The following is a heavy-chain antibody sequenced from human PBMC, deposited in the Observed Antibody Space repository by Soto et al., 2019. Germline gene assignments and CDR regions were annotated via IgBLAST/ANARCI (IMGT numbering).Heavy chain of an antibody. D-gene: IGHD3-22*01. Sequence: GGSLRLSCAASGFTFSSYAMSWVRQAPGKGLEWVSAISGSGGSTYYADSVKGRFTISRDNSKNTLYLQMNSLRAEDTAVYYCASPYYYDSSGYYYYYYGMDVWGQGTTVTVSS. CDR1: GFTFSSYA. CDR2: ISGSGGST. CDR3: ASPYYYDSSGYYYYYYGMDV. J-gene: IGHJ6*02. V-gene: IGHV3-23*01.